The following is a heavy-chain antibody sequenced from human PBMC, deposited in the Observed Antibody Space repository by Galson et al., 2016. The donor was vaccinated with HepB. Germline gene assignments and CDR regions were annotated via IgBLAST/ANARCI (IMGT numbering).Heavy chain of an antibody. CDR3: AKDIRSYGLFGRFDY. Sequence: SLRLSCAASGFTFSSYGMHWVHQAPGKGLEWVAVISYDGSNKYYADSVKGRFTISRDNSKNTLYLQMNSLRAEDTAVYYCAKDIRSYGLFGRFDYWGQGTLVTVSS. D-gene: IGHD5-18*01. V-gene: IGHV3-30*18. J-gene: IGHJ4*02. CDR1: GFTFSSYG. CDR2: ISYDGSNK.